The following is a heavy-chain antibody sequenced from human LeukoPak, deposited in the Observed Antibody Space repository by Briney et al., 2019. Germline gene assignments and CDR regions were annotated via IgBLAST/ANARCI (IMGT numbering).Heavy chain of an antibody. J-gene: IGHJ4*02. CDR3: ARLLVGATLGDY. Sequence: NTSETLSLTCTVSGGSISSGGYYWNWIRQPPGKGLEWIGSMYHSGNTYYNPSLKSRVTISVDRSKNQFSLKLSSMTAADTAVYYCARLLVGATLGDYWGQGTLVTVSS. CDR1: GGSISSGGYY. D-gene: IGHD1-26*01. CDR2: MYHSGNT. V-gene: IGHV4-30-2*01.